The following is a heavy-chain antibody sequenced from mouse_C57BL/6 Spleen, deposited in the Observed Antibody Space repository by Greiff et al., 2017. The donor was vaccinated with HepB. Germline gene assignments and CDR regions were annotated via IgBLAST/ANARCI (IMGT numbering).Heavy chain of an antibody. CDR2: INPSTGGT. D-gene: IGHD2-3*01. J-gene: IGHJ2*01. CDR3: ARRDGYYHY. V-gene: IGHV1-42*01. CDR1: GYSFTGYY. Sequence: VHVKQSGPELVKPGASVKISCKASGYSFTGYYMNWVKQSPEKSLEWIGEINPSTGGTTYNQKFKAKATLTVDKSSSTAYMQLKSLTSEDSAVYYCARRDGYYHYWGQGTTLTVSS.